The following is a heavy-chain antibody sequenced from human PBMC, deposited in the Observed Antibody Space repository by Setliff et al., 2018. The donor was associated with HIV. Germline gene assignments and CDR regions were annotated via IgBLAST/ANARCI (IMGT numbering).Heavy chain of an antibody. V-gene: IGHV1-18*01. J-gene: IGHJ4*02. Sequence: ASVKVSCKASGYSFTSYGFSWVRQAPGQGLEWMGWISVYNGDTNYAQKVQGRVTMTTDTSTSTAYMELRSLRSDDTAVYYCATNPGIAAAGLGFWGQGTLVTVSS. CDR2: ISVYNGDT. D-gene: IGHD6-13*01. CDR3: ATNPGIAAAGLGF. CDR1: GYSFTSYG.